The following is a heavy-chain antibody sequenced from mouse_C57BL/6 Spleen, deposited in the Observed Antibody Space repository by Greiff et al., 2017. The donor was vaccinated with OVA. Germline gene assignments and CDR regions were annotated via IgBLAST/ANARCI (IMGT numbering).Heavy chain of an antibody. CDR1: GYTFTSYW. D-gene: IGHD3-1*01. Sequence: VKLQQPGAELVRPGTSVKLSCKASGYTFTSYWVHWVKQRPGQGLEWIGVIDPSDSYTNYNQKFKGKATLTVVTSSRTAYMQLSSLTSEDSAVYYCARNEGFSAWFAYWGQGTLVTVSA. CDR2: IDPSDSYT. CDR3: ARNEGFSAWFAY. V-gene: IGHV1-59*01. J-gene: IGHJ3*01.